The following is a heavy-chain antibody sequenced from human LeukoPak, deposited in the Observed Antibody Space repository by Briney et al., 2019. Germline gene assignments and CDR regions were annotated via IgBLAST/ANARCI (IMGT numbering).Heavy chain of an antibody. Sequence: ASVTVSFKASGYTFTSYDINWVRQATGQGLEWMGWMNPKSGNTGYAQSFKGRVTMTRNTSISTAYMELSSLRSEDTAVYYWASFRGAIPDYYYYGMDVGGQGTTVTVSS. CDR1: GYTFTSYD. D-gene: IGHD4/OR15-4a*01. CDR2: MNPKSGNT. J-gene: IGHJ6*02. CDR3: ASFRGAIPDYYYYGMDV. V-gene: IGHV1-8*01.